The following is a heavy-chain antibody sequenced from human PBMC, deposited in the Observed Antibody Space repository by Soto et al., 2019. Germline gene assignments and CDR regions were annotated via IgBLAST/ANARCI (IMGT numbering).Heavy chain of an antibody. J-gene: IGHJ3*02. D-gene: IGHD3-22*01. CDR3: GRLYYDRGGFGGARDI. CDR1: GGSISSSSHY. Sequence: SETLSLTCTVSGGSISSSSHYWAWIRQPPGKGLEWIGSIYYDGSTHYYPSLESRVTISADMSKNQFSLRLNSVTAADTAVYYFGRLYYDRGGFGGARDIGGKGTMVT. V-gene: IGHV4-39*01. CDR2: IYYDGST.